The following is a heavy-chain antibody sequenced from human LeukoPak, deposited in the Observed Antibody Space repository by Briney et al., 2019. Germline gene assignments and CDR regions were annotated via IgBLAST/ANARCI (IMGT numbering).Heavy chain of an antibody. CDR1: GFTFSSYA. J-gene: IGHJ6*02. V-gene: IGHV3-64*01. CDR2: ISSNGGST. CDR3: ARECYYYGMDV. Sequence: GGSLRLSCAASGFTFSSYAMHWVRQAPGKGLEYVSAISSNGGSTYYAKSVKGRFTISRDNSKSTLYLQMGSLRAEDMAVYYCARECYYYGMDVWGQGTTVTVSS.